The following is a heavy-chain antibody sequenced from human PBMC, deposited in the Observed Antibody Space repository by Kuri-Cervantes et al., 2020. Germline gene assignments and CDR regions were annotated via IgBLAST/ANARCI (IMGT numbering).Heavy chain of an antibody. J-gene: IGHJ5*02. CDR3: ARSWELLGWFDP. V-gene: IGHV3-23*01. CDR1: GFTFSSYA. Sequence: LSLTCAAPGFTFSSYAMSWVRQAPGEGLEWVSAISGSGGSTYYADSVKGRFTISRDNSKNTLYLQMNSLRAEDTAVYYCARSWELLGWFDPWGQGTLVTVSS. D-gene: IGHD1-26*01. CDR2: ISGSGGST.